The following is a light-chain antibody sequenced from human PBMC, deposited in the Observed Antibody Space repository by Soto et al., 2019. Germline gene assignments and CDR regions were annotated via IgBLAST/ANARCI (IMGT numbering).Light chain of an antibody. CDR1: QSISSY. CDR2: AAS. CDR3: KQSYSTPRP. V-gene: IGKV1-39*01. J-gene: IGKJ1*01. Sequence: DIQMTQSPSSLSASVGDRVTITCRASQSISSYLNWYQQKPGKAPKLLIYAASSLQSGVPSRFSGSGSGTDVTLTISSLQPEDFATYYCKQSYSTPRPFGQGTKVEIK.